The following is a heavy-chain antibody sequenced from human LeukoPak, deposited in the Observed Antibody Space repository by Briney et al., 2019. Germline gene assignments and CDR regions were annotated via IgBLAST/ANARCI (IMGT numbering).Heavy chain of an antibody. V-gene: IGHV4-59*01. D-gene: IGHD3-22*01. J-gene: IGHJ3*02. CDR1: GGSITSYS. Sequence: PSQTLSLTCNVSGGSITSYSRSWIRQSPGKGLEWIGYIHYSGSTNYSPSLKSRVTISRDMSRNQFSLNLNSVTAADTAVYYCARDRSGGYRGVFDIWGQGTTVTVSS. CDR2: IHYSGST. CDR3: ARDRSGGYRGVFDI.